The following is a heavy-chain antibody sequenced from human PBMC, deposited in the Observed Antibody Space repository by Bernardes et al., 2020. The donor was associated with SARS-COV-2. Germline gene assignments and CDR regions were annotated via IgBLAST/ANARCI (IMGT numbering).Heavy chain of an antibody. CDR3: AKDRSIFWFGEGKNPFHP. CDR1: GLSFNNYG. D-gene: IGHD3-10*01. J-gene: IGHJ5*02. V-gene: IGHV3-30*18. CDR2: ISYDGSIK. Sequence: GGSLRLSCATSGLSFNNYGLHWVRQAPGKGPEWVAVISYDGSIKYYADSVGGRFTISRDSCKNTLFLDMNSLRAEDTAVYYCAKDRSIFWFGEGKNPFHPWGQGTLVTVSS.